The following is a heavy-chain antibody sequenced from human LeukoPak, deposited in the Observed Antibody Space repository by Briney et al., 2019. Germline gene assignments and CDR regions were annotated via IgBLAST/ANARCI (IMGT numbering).Heavy chain of an antibody. J-gene: IGHJ4*02. Sequence: GGSLRLSCAASGFTFSSYTMHWVRQAPGKGLEWVVVISYDGRNKYYADSVKGRFTISRDNSKNTLHLQMNSLRAEDTAVYYCARAGYYYDSSGYYYEGFDYWGQGTLVTVSS. V-gene: IGHV3-30*04. D-gene: IGHD3-22*01. CDR3: ARAGYYYDSSGYYYEGFDY. CDR2: ISYDGRNK. CDR1: GFTFSSYT.